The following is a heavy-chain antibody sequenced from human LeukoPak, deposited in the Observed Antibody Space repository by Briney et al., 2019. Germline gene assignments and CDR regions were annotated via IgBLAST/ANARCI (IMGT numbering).Heavy chain of an antibody. V-gene: IGHV6-1*01. D-gene: IGHD3-22*01. CDR1: GDSISSNSAA. CDR2: TYYRSKWYH. Sequence: SQTLSLTCAISGDSISSNSAAWNWIRQSPSRGLERLGRTYYRSKWYHDFAVSVTSRITISPDTSKNQFSLHLKSVTPDDTAVYYCARDLPESGYYHFDYWGQGTLVTVSS. J-gene: IGHJ4*02. CDR3: ARDLPESGYYHFDY.